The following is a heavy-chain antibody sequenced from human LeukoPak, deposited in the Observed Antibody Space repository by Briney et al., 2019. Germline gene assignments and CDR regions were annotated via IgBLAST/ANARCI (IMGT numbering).Heavy chain of an antibody. D-gene: IGHD5-12*01. V-gene: IGHV3-49*04. CDR2: IRSKAYGGTT. J-gene: IGHJ4*02. CDR1: GFTFSAYW. CDR3: SREGDSGWPPDY. Sequence: GGSLRLSCAASGFTFSAYWMHWVRQAPGKGLEWVGFIRSKAYGGTTEYAASVKGRFTISRDDSKSIAYLQLNSLKTEDTAVYYCSREGDSGWPPDYWGQGTLVTVSS.